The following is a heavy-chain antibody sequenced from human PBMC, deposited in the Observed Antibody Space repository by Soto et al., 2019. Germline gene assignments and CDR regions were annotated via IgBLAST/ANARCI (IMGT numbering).Heavy chain of an antibody. D-gene: IGHD3-22*01. CDR3: AKLVSGYYDSSRIDY. Sequence: LRLSCAASGFTFSSYAMSWVRQAPGKGLEWVSAISGSGGSTYYADSVKGRFTISRDNSKNTLYLQMNSLRAEDTAVYYCAKLVSGYYDSSRIDYWGQGTLVTVSS. CDR1: GFTFSSYA. J-gene: IGHJ4*02. CDR2: ISGSGGST. V-gene: IGHV3-23*01.